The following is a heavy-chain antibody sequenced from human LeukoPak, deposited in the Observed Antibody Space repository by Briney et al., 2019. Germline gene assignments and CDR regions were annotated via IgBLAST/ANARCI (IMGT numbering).Heavy chain of an antibody. V-gene: IGHV1-2*06. D-gene: IGHD6-13*01. CDR3: ARVAKSSSWQFAY. J-gene: IGHJ4*02. Sequence: ASVKVSCKASGYTFTGYYMHWVRQAPGQGLEWMGRINPNSGGTNYAQKFQGRVTMTRDTSISTAYMELSRLRSDDTAVYYCARVAKSSSWQFAYWGQGTLVTVSS. CDR2: INPNSGGT. CDR1: GYTFTGYY.